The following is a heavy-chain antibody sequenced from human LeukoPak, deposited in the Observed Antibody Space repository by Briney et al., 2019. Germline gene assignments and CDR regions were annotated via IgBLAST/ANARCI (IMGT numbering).Heavy chain of an antibody. Sequence: GGSLRLSCVASGFSFSTHAMSWVRQVPGKGLEWVSTTTGSGSRTDYADSVKGRFTLSRDNSKNTLFLQMNNMRVEDTAIYYCAKDLLEGIYYDSSGYYDFWGQGTLVTVSS. J-gene: IGHJ4*02. CDR1: GFSFSTHA. D-gene: IGHD3-22*01. CDR3: AKDLLEGIYYDSSGYYDF. V-gene: IGHV3-23*01. CDR2: TTGSGSRT.